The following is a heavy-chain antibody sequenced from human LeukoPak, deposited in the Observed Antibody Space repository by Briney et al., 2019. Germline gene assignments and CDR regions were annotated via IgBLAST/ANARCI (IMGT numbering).Heavy chain of an antibody. J-gene: IGHJ5*02. CDR1: GYSFTTYG. D-gene: IGHD3-9*01. Sequence: GASVKVSCKASGYSFTTYGISWVRQTPGQGLEWLGWISGYNGNTNYAQKLQGRVTMTTDTSTSTAYLELRSLRSDDTAVYYCARGLSSLPYLRYFDWLLSGANWFDPWGQGTLVTVSS. CDR3: ARGLSSLPYLRYFDWLLSGANWFDP. V-gene: IGHV1-18*01. CDR2: ISGYNGNT.